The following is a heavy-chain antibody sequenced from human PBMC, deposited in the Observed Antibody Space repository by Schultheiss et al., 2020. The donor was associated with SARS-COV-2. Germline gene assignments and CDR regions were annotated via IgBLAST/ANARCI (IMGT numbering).Heavy chain of an antibody. D-gene: IGHD3-10*01. CDR2: LTNSGDKT. CDR1: GFTFNTYA. J-gene: IGHJ3*02. Sequence: GESLKISCVVSGFTFNTYAMSWVRLAPGKGLEWVSGLTNSGDKTFYSDSVKGRFRISRDNSKQILYLQMSSLRVEDTAIYYCAKDSKPRPRGAFDIWGQGTMVTVSS. CDR3: AKDSKPRPRGAFDI. V-gene: IGHV3-23*01.